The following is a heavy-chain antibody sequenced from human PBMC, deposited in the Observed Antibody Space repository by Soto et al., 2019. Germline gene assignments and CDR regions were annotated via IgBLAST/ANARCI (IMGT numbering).Heavy chain of an antibody. CDR2: IYHSGST. V-gene: IGHV4-30-2*01. J-gene: IGHJ5*02. CDR1: GGSISSGGYS. CDR3: ARVDTAMPTRGWFDP. D-gene: IGHD5-18*01. Sequence: QLQLQESGSGLVKPSQTLSLTCAVSGGSISSGGYSWSWIRQPPGKGLEWTGYIYHSGSTYYNPSLEGRVTISVDRSKNQVSLKLSSVTAADTAVYYGARVDTAMPTRGWFDPWGQGTLVTVSS.